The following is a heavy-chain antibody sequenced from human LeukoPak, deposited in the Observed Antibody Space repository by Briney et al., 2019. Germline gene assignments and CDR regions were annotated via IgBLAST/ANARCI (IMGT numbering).Heavy chain of an antibody. D-gene: IGHD3-22*01. Sequence: ASVKVSCKASGYTSTSYGISWVRQAPGQGLEWMGWISAYNGNTNYAQKLQGRVTMTTDTSTSTAYMELRSLRSDDTAVYYCAIGTSYYYDSSGYYYWGQGTLVTVSS. J-gene: IGHJ4*02. CDR2: ISAYNGNT. CDR3: AIGTSYYYDSSGYYY. CDR1: GYTSTSYG. V-gene: IGHV1-18*01.